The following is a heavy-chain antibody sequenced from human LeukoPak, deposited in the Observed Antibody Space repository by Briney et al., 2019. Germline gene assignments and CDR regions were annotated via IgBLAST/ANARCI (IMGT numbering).Heavy chain of an antibody. Sequence: PGGPLRLSCAASGFTFSSYSMNWVRQAPGKGLEWVSYISSSSSTIYYADSVKGRVTISRDNAKNSLYLQMNSLRAEDTAVYYCARAYYYYMDVWGKGTTVTVSS. J-gene: IGHJ6*03. CDR3: ARAYYYYMDV. CDR1: GFTFSSYS. V-gene: IGHV3-48*01. CDR2: ISSSSSTI.